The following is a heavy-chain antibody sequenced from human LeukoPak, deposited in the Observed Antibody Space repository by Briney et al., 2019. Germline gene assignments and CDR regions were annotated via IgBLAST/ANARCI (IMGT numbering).Heavy chain of an antibody. CDR3: AKHYCSSTSCHGDY. CDR2: ISGSGGST. J-gene: IGHJ4*02. Sequence: GGSLRLSCAASGFTFSSYAMSWVRQAPGKGLEWVSAISGSGGSTYYADSVKGRFTISRDNSKNTLYLQMNSLRAEDTAVYYCAKHYCSSTSCHGDYWDQGTLVTVSS. D-gene: IGHD2-2*01. V-gene: IGHV3-23*01. CDR1: GFTFSSYA.